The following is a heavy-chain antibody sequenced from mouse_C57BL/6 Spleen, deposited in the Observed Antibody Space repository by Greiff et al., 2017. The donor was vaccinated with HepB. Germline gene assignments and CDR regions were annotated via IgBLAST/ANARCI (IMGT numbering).Heavy chain of an antibody. Sequence: DVQLQESGTVLARPGASVKMSCKTSGYTFTSYWMHWVKQRPGQGLEWIGAIYPGNSDTSYNQKFKGKAKLTAVTSASTAYMELSSLTNEDSAVYYCTREREVYYGNYLDYWGQGTTLTVSS. V-gene: IGHV1-5*01. CDR2: IYPGNSDT. CDR3: TREREVYYGNYLDY. J-gene: IGHJ2*01. D-gene: IGHD2-1*01. CDR1: GYTFTSYW.